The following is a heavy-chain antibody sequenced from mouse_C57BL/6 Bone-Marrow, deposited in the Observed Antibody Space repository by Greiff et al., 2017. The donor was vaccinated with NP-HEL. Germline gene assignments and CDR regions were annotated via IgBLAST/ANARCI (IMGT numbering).Heavy chain of an antibody. D-gene: IGHD2-2*01. CDR1: GYAFTNYL. J-gene: IGHJ2*01. Sequence: QVQLKESGAELVRPGTSVKVSCKASGYAFTNYLIEWVKQRPGQGLEWIGVINPGSGGTNYNEKFKGKGTLTADKSSSTAYLQLSSLTSEDSAVYFCARWFLYYFDYWGQGTTLTVSS. V-gene: IGHV1-54*01. CDR2: INPGSGGT. CDR3: ARWFLYYFDY.